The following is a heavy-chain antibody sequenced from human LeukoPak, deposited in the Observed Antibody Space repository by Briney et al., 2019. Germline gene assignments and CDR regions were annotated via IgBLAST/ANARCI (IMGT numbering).Heavy chain of an antibody. V-gene: IGHV4-61*02. CDR2: IYTSGST. CDR1: GGSISSGSYY. D-gene: IGHD3-3*01. J-gene: IGHJ3*02. CDR3: ARDRGFWSGYYINAFDI. Sequence: SQTLSLTCTVSGGSISSGSYYWSWIRQPAGKGLEWIGRIYTSGSTNYNPSLKSRVTISVDTSKNQFSLKLSSVTAADTAVYYCARDRGFWSGYYINAFDIWGQGTMVTVSP.